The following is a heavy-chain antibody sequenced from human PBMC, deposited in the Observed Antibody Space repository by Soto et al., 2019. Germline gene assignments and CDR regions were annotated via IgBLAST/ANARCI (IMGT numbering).Heavy chain of an antibody. J-gene: IGHJ4*02. CDR3: ATVFDV. V-gene: IGHV3-74*01. Sequence: EVQLVESGGGLVQPGWSLRVSCAASGFTFRSHRIHWVRQAPGKGLEWVSRIDTDGGGTSYADSVKGRFNISTDNAENTVYLQMNGLRVEDTAVYYCATVFDVWGQGTMVTVSS. D-gene: IGHD4-17*01. CDR1: GFTFRSHR. CDR2: IDTDGGGT.